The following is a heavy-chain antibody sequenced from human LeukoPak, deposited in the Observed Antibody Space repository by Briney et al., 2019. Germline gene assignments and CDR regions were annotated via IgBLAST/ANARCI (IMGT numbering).Heavy chain of an antibody. V-gene: IGHV3-30*02. CDR2: IRYDGRDK. CDR1: GFTFNKYG. CDR3: AKDRDDGNYFFDY. Sequence: GGSLRLSCAASGFTFNKYGMHWVRQAPGKGLEWVAFIRYDGRDKDYAASVKGRFTVSRDNSKNTLYLQMNSLRAEDTAVYYCAKDRDDGNYFFDYWGQGTLATVSS. J-gene: IGHJ4*02. D-gene: IGHD1-1*01.